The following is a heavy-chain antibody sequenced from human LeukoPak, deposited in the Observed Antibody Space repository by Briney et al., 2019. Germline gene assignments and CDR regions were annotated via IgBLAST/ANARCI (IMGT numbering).Heavy chain of an antibody. CDR3: ARINYSSGWYRYYYYYYMDV. D-gene: IGHD6-19*01. Sequence: SETLSLTCAVYGGSFSGYYWSWIRQPPGKGLEWIGEINHSGSTNYNPSLKSRVTISVDTSKNQFSLKLSSVTAADTAVYYCARINYSSGWYRYYYYYYMDVWGKGTTVTVSS. J-gene: IGHJ6*03. CDR1: GGSFSGYY. V-gene: IGHV4-34*01. CDR2: INHSGST.